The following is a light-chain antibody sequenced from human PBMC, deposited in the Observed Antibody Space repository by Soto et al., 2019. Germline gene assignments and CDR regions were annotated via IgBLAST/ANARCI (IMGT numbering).Light chain of an antibody. Sequence: QSAMTQPASVSGSPGQSITISCTGGSSDIGGYNYVSWYQQLPGKVPKLIIYDVSNRPSGVSDRFSGSKSGYAASLTISGLQAEDEAHYYCSSYTSTSTLYVFGTGTKLTVL. J-gene: IGLJ1*01. CDR2: DVS. CDR1: SSDIGGYNY. V-gene: IGLV2-14*03. CDR3: SSYTSTSTLYV.